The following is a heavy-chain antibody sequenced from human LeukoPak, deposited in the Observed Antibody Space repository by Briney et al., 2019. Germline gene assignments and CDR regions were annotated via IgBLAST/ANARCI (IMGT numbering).Heavy chain of an antibody. V-gene: IGHV3-23*01. Sequence: GGSLRLSCAASGFTFSSYAMSWVRQAPGKGLEWVSAISGSGGSTYYADSVKGRFTISRDNSKNTLYLQMNSLRAEDTAVYYCAKVHGYDFWSGYWPPTCFDPWGQGTLVTVSS. J-gene: IGHJ5*02. CDR1: GFTFSSYA. CDR3: AKVHGYDFWSGYWPPTCFDP. D-gene: IGHD3-3*01. CDR2: ISGSGGST.